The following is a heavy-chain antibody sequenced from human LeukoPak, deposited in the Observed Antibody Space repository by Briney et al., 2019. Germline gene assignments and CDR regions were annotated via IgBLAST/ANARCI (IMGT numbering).Heavy chain of an antibody. J-gene: IGHJ4*02. CDR1: GFTVSSNY. V-gene: IGHV3-53*01. Sequence: GVLRLSCAASGFTVSSNYMSWVRQAPGKGLEWVSVIYSGGSTYYADSVKGRFTISRDNSKNTLYLQMNSLRAEDTAVYYCERELSSGSYGLDYWGQGTLVTVSS. D-gene: IGHD1-26*01. CDR2: IYSGGST. CDR3: ERELSSGSYGLDY.